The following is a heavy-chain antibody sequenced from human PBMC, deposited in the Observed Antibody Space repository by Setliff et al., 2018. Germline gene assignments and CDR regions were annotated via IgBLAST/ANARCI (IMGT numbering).Heavy chain of an antibody. V-gene: IGHV3-23*03. CDR3: AKCSSWRGHYPHFIY. CDR2: ISSEGDDI. J-gene: IGHJ4*02. Sequence: GGSLRLSCAASGFTFSSDAMTWVRQAPGKGLEWASIISSEGDDIYYADSGKGRFTISRDNSKSTLYLHMNSLRAEDTAVYYCAKCSSWRGHYPHFIYWGQGTLVTVSS. D-gene: IGHD6-13*01. CDR1: GFTFSSDA.